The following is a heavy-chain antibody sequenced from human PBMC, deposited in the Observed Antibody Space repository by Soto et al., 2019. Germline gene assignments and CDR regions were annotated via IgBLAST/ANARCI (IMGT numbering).Heavy chain of an antibody. Sequence: EVQLVQSGAEVKKPGESLRISCKGSGYSFTSHWISWVRQMPGKGLEWMGRIDPSDSYTSYSPSFQGHVTISADKSNSTVYLQWSSLKASDTATYYCARGDTALSYWYFDLWGRGNLVTVSS. V-gene: IGHV5-10-1*01. CDR1: GYSFTSHW. CDR2: IDPSDSYT. D-gene: IGHD5-18*01. J-gene: IGHJ2*01. CDR3: ARGDTALSYWYFDL.